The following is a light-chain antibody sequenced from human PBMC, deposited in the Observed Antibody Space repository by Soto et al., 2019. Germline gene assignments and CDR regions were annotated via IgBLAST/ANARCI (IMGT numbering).Light chain of an antibody. J-gene: IGKJ1*01. V-gene: IGKV3-20*01. Sequence: EIVLTQSPGTLSLSPGERATLSCRVSQSVSSYLAWYQQKPGQPPRLLIYDASNRATGIPDRFSGSGSATDFTLTISRLEPEDFAVYYCQHYGNSRTFGQGTKVEIK. CDR1: QSVSSY. CDR2: DAS. CDR3: QHYGNSRT.